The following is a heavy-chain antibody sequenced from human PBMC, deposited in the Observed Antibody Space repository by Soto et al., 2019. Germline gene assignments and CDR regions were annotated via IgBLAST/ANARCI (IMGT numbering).Heavy chain of an antibody. V-gene: IGHV3-53*01. D-gene: IGHD1-26*01. CDR2: IYSGGST. Sequence: PGGSLRLSCAASGFTVSSNSMSWVRQAPGKGLEWVSVIYSGGSTFYADSVKGRFTMSRDNSKNMLYLQMNNLRAEDTAVYYCARDRSGTYYNWFDPWGQGTLVTVSS. CDR1: GFTVSSNS. CDR3: ARDRSGTYYNWFDP. J-gene: IGHJ5*02.